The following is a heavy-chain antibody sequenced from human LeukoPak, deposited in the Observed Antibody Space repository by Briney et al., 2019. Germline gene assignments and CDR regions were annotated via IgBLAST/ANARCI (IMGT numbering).Heavy chain of an antibody. Sequence: GGSLRLSCAGSGCTFSDYYWNWIRQAPGKGVEGVGYISNRANTIYTTDSVNGGFTISTDTTKNSLYLQMNRLRGQNTAVYYCARGAGGYYPLVSHFDFWGRGQLVTVSS. V-gene: IGHV3-11*04. CDR3: ARGAGGYYPLVSHFDF. CDR1: GCTFSDYY. CDR2: ISNRANTI. D-gene: IGHD1-26*01. J-gene: IGHJ2*01.